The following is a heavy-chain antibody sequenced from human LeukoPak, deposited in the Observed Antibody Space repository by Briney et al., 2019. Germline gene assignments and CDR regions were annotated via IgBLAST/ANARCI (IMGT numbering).Heavy chain of an antibody. J-gene: IGHJ5*02. Sequence: ASVKVSCKASGYTFTSYYMHWVRQAPGQGLEWMGWINPNSGGTNYAQKFQGRVTMTRDTSISTAYVELSRLRSDDTAVYYCARDFPLDTITIFGVVTNNWFDPWGQGTLVTVSS. D-gene: IGHD3-3*01. CDR2: INPNSGGT. V-gene: IGHV1-2*02. CDR1: GYTFTSYY. CDR3: ARDFPLDTITIFGVVTNNWFDP.